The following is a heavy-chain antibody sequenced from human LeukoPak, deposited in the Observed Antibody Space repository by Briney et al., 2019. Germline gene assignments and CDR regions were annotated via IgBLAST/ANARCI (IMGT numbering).Heavy chain of an antibody. CDR2: INHSGST. CDR3: ARGPPYKTNGDEYWFDP. CDR1: GGSFSGYY. D-gene: IGHD2-8*01. V-gene: IGHV4-34*01. J-gene: IGHJ5*02. Sequence: SETLSLTCAVYGGSFSGYYWSWIRQPPGKGLEWIGEINHSGSTNYNPSLKSRVTISVDTSKNQFSLKLSSVTAADTAVYYCARGPPYKTNGDEYWFDPWGQGTLVTVSS.